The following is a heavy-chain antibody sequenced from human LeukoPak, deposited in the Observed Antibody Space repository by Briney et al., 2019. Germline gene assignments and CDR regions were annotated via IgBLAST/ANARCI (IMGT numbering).Heavy chain of an antibody. CDR1: GYSFSSYW. D-gene: IGHD5-24*01. CDR3: ARASRDGYNQNFDH. Sequence: GESLKTSRKGLGYSFSSYWNAWVRQSPGKGLEWMGIIYPGGSETRYDPSFQGQVTISADSSTSTAYLQWSSLRASDTAMYYCARASRDGYNQNFDHWGQGTLVTVPS. CDR2: IYPGGSET. V-gene: IGHV5-51*01. J-gene: IGHJ4*02.